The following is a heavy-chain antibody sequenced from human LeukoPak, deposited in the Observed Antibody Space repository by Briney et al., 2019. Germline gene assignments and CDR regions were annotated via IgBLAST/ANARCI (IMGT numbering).Heavy chain of an antibody. CDR2: IGTAGDT. J-gene: IGHJ2*01. Sequence: PGGPLRLSCAASGFTFSSYDMHWVRQATGKGLEWVSAIGTAGDTYYPGSVKGRFTISRENAKNSLYLQMNSLRAGDTAVYYCARVRGPRYFDLWGRGTLVTVSS. CDR1: GFTFSSYD. CDR3: ARVRGPRYFDL. V-gene: IGHV3-13*01.